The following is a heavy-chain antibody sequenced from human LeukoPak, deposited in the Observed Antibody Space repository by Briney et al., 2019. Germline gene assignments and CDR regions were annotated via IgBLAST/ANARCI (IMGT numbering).Heavy chain of an antibody. D-gene: IGHD6-6*01. J-gene: IGHJ5*02. CDR3: ARDRRIAARLEFQNWFDP. Sequence: SVKVSFTASGGTFSSYAISWVRQAPGQGLEWMGGIIPIFGTANYAQKFQGRVTITADESTSTAYMELSSLRSEDTAVYYCARDRRIAARLEFQNWFDPWGQGTLVTVSS. CDR2: IIPIFGTA. CDR1: GGTFSSYA. V-gene: IGHV1-69*01.